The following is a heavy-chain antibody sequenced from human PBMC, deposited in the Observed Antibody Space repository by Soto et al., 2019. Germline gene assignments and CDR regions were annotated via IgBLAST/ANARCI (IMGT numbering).Heavy chain of an antibody. Sequence: QVQLQESGPGLVKPSQTLSLTCTDSGGSISSGGYYWSWIRQHPGKGLEWIGYIYYSGSTYYNPSLKSRVTISIDTSKNQFSLKLSSVTAADTAVYYCARDAPPVLDYWYFDLWGRGTLVTVSS. CDR3: ARDAPPVLDYWYFDL. J-gene: IGHJ2*01. CDR1: GGSISSGGYY. D-gene: IGHD3-16*01. V-gene: IGHV4-31*03. CDR2: IYYSGST.